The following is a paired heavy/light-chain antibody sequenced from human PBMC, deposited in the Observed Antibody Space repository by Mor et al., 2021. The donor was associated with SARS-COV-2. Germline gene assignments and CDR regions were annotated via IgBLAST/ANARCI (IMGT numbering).Heavy chain of an antibody. V-gene: IGHV3-30*03. J-gene: IGHJ4*02. Sequence: QVQLVESGGGVVQPGRSLRLSCVASGFIFHTYGIHWVRQAPGKGLEWVALVSYDGSSKHYGDSVKGRFAISRDNSKNTVFLQMNSLRAEDTAVYFCAREGEMPTAAVFDYWGQGILVTVSS. D-gene: IGHD2-2*01. CDR2: VSYDGSSK. CDR1: GFIFHTYG. CDR3: AREGEMPTAAVFDY.
Light chain of an antibody. CDR3: QQYYSYPPMYT. CDR2: GAS. V-gene: IGKV1-8*01. Sequence: AIRMTQSPSSLSASTGDRVTITCRASQAISTYLAWYQQKPGKAPKLLIFGASTLQSGVPSRFSGSGSGTDFTLTITRLQSEDFATYYCQQYYSYPPMYTFGQGTRLEIK. J-gene: IGKJ2*01. CDR1: QAISTY.